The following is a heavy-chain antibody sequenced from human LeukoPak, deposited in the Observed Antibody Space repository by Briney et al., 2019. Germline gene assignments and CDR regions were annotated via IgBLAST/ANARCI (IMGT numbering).Heavy chain of an antibody. CDR1: GYTFSRNY. J-gene: IGHJ4*02. D-gene: IGHD1-26*01. CDR3: ARAAVRIVGAIFNY. V-gene: IGHV1-2*02. Sequence: ASVKVSCKTSGYTFSRNYLHWVRQAPGQGLEWMGWINPNNGDTNYAQSFQGRVATTRDTSLSTAYMELSGLRSDDTAVYYCARAAVRIVGAIFNYWGQGTLLTVSS. CDR2: INPNNGDT.